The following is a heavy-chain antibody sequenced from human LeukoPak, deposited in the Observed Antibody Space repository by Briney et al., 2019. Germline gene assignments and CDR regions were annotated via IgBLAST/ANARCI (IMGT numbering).Heavy chain of an antibody. D-gene: IGHD2-2*01. CDR3: AKDRPIVVVPAVYFDY. CDR2: ISGSGGST. Sequence: GGSLRLSCAASGFTFSSYAMSWVSQAPGKRLEWVSAISGSGGSTYYADSVKGRFTISRDNSKNTLYLQMNSLRAEDTAVYYCAKDRPIVVVPAVYFDYWGQGTLVTVSS. CDR1: GFTFSSYA. V-gene: IGHV3-23*01. J-gene: IGHJ4*02.